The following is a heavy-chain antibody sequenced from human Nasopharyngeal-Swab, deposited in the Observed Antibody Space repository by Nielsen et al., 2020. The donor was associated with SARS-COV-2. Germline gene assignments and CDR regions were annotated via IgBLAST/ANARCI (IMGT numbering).Heavy chain of an antibody. CDR2: ISYEGSKK. V-gene: IGHV3-30*18. D-gene: IGHD3-10*01. CDR3: AKATQIFWFGQFRNDAFDV. CDR1: GFNFNNYG. Sequence: GESLKISCEASGFNFNNYGMHWVRQAPGKGLEWVAVISYEGSKKFYVASVEGRFTVSRDFSKNTLFLQMSSLRPDDTAVYYCAKATQIFWFGQFRNDAFDVWGRGKMVTVSS. J-gene: IGHJ3*01.